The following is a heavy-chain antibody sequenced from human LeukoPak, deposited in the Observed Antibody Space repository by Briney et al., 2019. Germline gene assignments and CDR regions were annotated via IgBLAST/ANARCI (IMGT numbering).Heavy chain of an antibody. CDR1: GYTFSTYP. Sequence: ASVKVSCKASGYTFSTYPITWVRQAPGQGLEWMGWINGDNGNTNYARKFQGRVTMTTHTSSTTAYMELRSLRSDDTAVYYCAREGVPGIAVSWGQGTLVTVSS. CDR3: AREGVPGIAVS. D-gene: IGHD6-19*01. CDR2: INGDNGNT. V-gene: IGHV1-18*01. J-gene: IGHJ4*02.